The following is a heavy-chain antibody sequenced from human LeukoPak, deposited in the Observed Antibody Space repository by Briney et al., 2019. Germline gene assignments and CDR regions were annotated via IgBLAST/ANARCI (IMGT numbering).Heavy chain of an antibody. V-gene: IGHV5-10-1*01. CDR2: IDPSDSYT. CDR1: GYRFTSYW. CDR3: ASGQWLVPIDY. J-gene: IGHJ4*02. D-gene: IGHD6-19*01. Sequence: GESLKISCKGSGYRFTSYWISWVRQVPGKGLEWMGRIDPSDSYTNYSPSFQGHVTISADKSISTAYLQWSSLKASDTAMYYCASGQWLVPIDYWGQGTLVTVSS.